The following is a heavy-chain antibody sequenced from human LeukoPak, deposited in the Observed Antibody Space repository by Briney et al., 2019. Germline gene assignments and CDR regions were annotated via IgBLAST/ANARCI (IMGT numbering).Heavy chain of an antibody. Sequence: GGSLRLSCAASGFTFSSYAMSWVRQAPGKGLEWVSAISGSGGSTYYADSVKGRFTISRDNSGNTLYLQMNSLRVEDTAVYYCARASDPWLQLTWGQGTLVTVSS. CDR2: ISGSGGST. D-gene: IGHD5-24*01. V-gene: IGHV3-23*01. J-gene: IGHJ5*02. CDR1: GFTFSSYA. CDR3: ARASDPWLQLT.